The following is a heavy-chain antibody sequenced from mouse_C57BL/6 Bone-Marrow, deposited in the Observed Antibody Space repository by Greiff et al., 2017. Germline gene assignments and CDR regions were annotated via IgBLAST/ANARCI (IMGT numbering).Heavy chain of an antibody. V-gene: IGHV1-19*01. D-gene: IGHD1-1*01. CDR1: GYTFTDYY. J-gene: IGHJ4*01. CDR3: AAITTVVDYYAMDY. Sequence: VQLQQSGPVLVKPGASVKMSCKASGYTFTDYYMNWVKQSNGKSLEWIGVINPYNGGTSYNQKFKGKATLTVDKSSSTAYMELNSLTSEDSAVYYCAAITTVVDYYAMDYWGQGTSVTVSS. CDR2: INPYNGGT.